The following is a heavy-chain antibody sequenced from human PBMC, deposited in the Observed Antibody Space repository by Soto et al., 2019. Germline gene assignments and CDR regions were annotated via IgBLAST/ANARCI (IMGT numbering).Heavy chain of an antibody. Sequence: QVQLVQSGAEVKKPGSSVKVSCKASGGTFSSYTISWVRQAPGQGLEWMGRIIPILGIANYAQKFQGRVTITADKSTSTAYMERSSLRSEDTAVYYCARGKHIVVVTAIGDAFDIWGQGTMVTVSS. CDR2: IIPILGIA. CDR1: GGTFSSYT. CDR3: ARGKHIVVVTAIGDAFDI. J-gene: IGHJ3*02. V-gene: IGHV1-69*02. D-gene: IGHD2-21*02.